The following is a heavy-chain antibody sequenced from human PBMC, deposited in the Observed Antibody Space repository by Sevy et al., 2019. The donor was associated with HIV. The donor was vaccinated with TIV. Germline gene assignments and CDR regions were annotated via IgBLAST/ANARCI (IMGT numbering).Heavy chain of an antibody. D-gene: IGHD3-10*01. Sequence: GGSLRLSCAASGFTFSSYAMHWVRQAPGKGLEWVAVISFSGGSTYYADSVKGRFTISRDNSKNTLYLQMISLRAEDTAVYYCAKDRVSGTYYTGDFDYWGQGTLVTVSS. V-gene: IGHV3-23*01. CDR1: GFTFSSYA. CDR2: ISFSGGST. CDR3: AKDRVSGTYYTGDFDY. J-gene: IGHJ4*02.